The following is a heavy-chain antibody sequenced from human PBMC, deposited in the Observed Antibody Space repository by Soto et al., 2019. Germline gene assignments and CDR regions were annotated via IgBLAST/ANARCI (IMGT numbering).Heavy chain of an antibody. D-gene: IGHD6-19*01. CDR2: IIPIFGTA. J-gene: IGHJ2*01. CDR1: GGTFSSYA. CDR3: ARIRAGGLIAVAGHWYFDL. V-gene: IGHV1-69*12. Sequence: QVQLVQSGAEVKKPGSSVKVSCKASGGTFSSYAISWVRQAPGQGLEWMGGIIPIFGTANYAQKFQGRVTITADESTSTAYMELSRLRSEGTAVYYCARIRAGGLIAVAGHWYFDLWGRGTLVTVSS.